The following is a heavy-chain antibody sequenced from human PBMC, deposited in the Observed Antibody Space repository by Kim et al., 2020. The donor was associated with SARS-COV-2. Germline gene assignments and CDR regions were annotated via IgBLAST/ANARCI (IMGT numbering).Heavy chain of an antibody. D-gene: IGHD3-9*01. V-gene: IGHV3-21*01. CDR3: VRPLSYKIMTGSGLDV. CDR1: VFTFSDYN. Sequence: GGSLRLSCAASVFTFSDYNMAWVRQAPGKGLEWVSSISSSSLHIYYADSLKGRFTISRDNAKRSLYLQMNSLRAEDTAVYYCVRPLSYKIMTGSGLDVWGQGTTVTVSS. CDR2: ISSSSLHI. J-gene: IGHJ6*02.